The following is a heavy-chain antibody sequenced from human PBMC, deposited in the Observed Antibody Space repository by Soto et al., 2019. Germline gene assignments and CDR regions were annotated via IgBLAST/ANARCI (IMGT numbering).Heavy chain of an antibody. CDR1: GGSVSRGNNY. V-gene: IGHV4-61*01. Sequence: SETLSLTCTVSGGSVSRGNNYWSWILHHPGKGLEWIGYIYYSGSTYYTPSLKSRVTMSLDTSTNQFSLNLTSVTAADTAVYYCTRATLYSEYWGQGTLVTVSS. CDR2: IYYSGST. J-gene: IGHJ4*02. CDR3: TRATLYSEY. D-gene: IGHD5-12*01.